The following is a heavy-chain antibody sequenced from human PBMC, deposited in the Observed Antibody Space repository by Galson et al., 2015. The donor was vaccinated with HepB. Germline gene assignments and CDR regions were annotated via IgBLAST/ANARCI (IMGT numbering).Heavy chain of an antibody. V-gene: IGHV3-23*01. Sequence: SLRLSCAASGFTFSSYAMSWVRQAPGKGLEWVSAISGSGGSTYYADSVKGRFTISRDNSKNTLYLQMNSLRAEDTAVYYCAKYPQYCTNGVCYKGGFDYWGQGTLVTVSS. D-gene: IGHD2-8*01. J-gene: IGHJ4*02. CDR1: GFTFSSYA. CDR2: ISGSGGST. CDR3: AKYPQYCTNGVCYKGGFDY.